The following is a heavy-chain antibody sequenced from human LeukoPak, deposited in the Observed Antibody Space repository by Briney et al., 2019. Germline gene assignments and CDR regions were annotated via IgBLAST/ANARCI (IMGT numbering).Heavy chain of an antibody. D-gene: IGHD4/OR15-4a*01. CDR3: AKGLGTNLNTNNWFAP. CDR2: MNPASGTT. CDR1: GYSFTGYD. J-gene: IGHJ5*02. Sequence: ASVKVSCKASGYSFTGYDINWVRQATGQGLEWMGWMNPASGTTGYAQKFQGRITMTRGTSISTAYMELSSLRADDTAVYYCAKGLGTNLNTNNWFAPWGQGTPVTVSS. V-gene: IGHV1-8*01.